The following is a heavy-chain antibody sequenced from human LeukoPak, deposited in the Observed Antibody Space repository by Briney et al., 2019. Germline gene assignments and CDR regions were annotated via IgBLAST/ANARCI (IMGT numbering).Heavy chain of an antibody. D-gene: IGHD5-24*01. J-gene: IGHJ4*02. CDR1: GGTFSSYA. CDR3: ARDTRRDGKYFDY. Sequence: SVKVSFKASGGTFSSYAISWVRQAPGQGLEWMGGIIPIFGTANYAQKFQGRVTITTDESTSTAYMELSSLRSEDTAVYYCARDTRRDGKYFDYWGQGTLVTVSS. V-gene: IGHV1-69*05. CDR2: IIPIFGTA.